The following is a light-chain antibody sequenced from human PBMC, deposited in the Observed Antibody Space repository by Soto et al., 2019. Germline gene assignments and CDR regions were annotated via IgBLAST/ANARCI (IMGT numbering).Light chain of an antibody. CDR2: DVS. CDR1: SSDAGGYNY. CDR3: SSYTSSSTLVV. V-gene: IGLV2-14*01. Sequence: QSVLTQPAAVSGSPGQSITISCTGTSSDAGGYNYVSWYQQHPGKAPKLMIYDVSNRPSGVSNRFSGSKSGNTASLTISGLQAEDEADYYCSSYTSSSTLVVFGGGTKLTGL. J-gene: IGLJ2*01.